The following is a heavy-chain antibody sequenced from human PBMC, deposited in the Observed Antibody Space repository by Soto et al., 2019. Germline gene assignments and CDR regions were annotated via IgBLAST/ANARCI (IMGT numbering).Heavy chain of an antibody. J-gene: IGHJ6*02. V-gene: IGHV1-3*01. D-gene: IGHD3-3*01. CDR2: LNAGNDNT. CDR1: EYTFTTYV. CDR3: ARVGQNYYGMDV. Sequence: QVQLVQSGAEVKNPGASVKVSCKASEYTFTTYVMHWVRQAPGQRLEWMGWLNAGNDNTEYSQKLQGRVTSTRDTSASTVYMERSSLSSEDTAVYYCARVGQNYYGMDVWGQGTTVTVSS.